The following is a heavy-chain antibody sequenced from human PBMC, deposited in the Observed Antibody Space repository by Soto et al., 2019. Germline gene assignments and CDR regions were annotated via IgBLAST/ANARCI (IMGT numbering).Heavy chain of an antibody. V-gene: IGHV3-30*03. J-gene: IGHJ4*02. CDR1: GFTFSDYG. CDR2: ISYDGSDK. D-gene: IGHD3-3*01. CDR3: ATMERLFDY. Sequence: QLQLVESGGGVVQPGRSLRLSCAASGFTFSDYGMHWVRQAPGTGLDWVAVISYDGSDKYYADSVKGRFTISRDNSKNRLHLQMNSLIAEDTAVYYCATMERLFDYWGQGTLVTVSS.